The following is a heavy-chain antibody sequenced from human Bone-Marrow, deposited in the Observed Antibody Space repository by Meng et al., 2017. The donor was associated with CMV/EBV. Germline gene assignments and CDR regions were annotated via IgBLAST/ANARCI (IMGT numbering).Heavy chain of an antibody. Sequence: ASVKVSCKASGYTFTSYGISWVRQAPGQGLEWMGWISAYNGNTNYAQKLQGRVTMTTDTSTSTAYMELSSLRSEDTAVYYCASMGFLFLPKGAAGRSGSQYYYYGMDVWGQGTTVTVSS. D-gene: IGHD6-13*01. CDR1: GYTFTSYG. J-gene: IGHJ6*02. CDR2: ISAYNGNT. V-gene: IGHV1-18*01. CDR3: ASMGFLFLPKGAAGRSGSQYYYYGMDV.